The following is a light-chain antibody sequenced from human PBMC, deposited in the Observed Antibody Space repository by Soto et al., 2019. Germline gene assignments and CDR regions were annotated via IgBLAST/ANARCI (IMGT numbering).Light chain of an antibody. J-gene: IGLJ2*01. V-gene: IGLV3-1*01. Sequence: SYELIQPPSVSVSPGQTASITCSGDKLGDKYAYWYQQKPGQSPVLVVYQDSRRPSGIPERFSGSNSGNTATLTISGTQAMDEADYFCQAWDNGGVVFGGGTKLTVL. CDR2: QDS. CDR3: QAWDNGGVV. CDR1: KLGDKY.